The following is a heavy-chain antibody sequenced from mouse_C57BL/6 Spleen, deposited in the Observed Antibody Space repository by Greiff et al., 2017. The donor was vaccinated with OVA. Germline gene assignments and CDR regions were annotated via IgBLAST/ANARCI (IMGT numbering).Heavy chain of an antibody. CDR3: ARRPMVTTRAMDY. V-gene: IGHV1-50*01. J-gene: IGHJ4*01. CDR2: IDPSDSYT. Sequence: QVQLQQPGAELVKPGASVKLSCKASGYTFTSYWMQWVKQRPGQGLEWIGEIDPSDSYTNYNQKFKGKATLPVDTSSSTAYMQLSSLTSEDSAVYYCARRPMVTTRAMDYWGQGTSVTVSS. CDR1: GYTFTSYW. D-gene: IGHD2-2*01.